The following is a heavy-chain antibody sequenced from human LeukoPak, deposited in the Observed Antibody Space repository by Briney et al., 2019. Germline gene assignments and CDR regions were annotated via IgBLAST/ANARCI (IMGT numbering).Heavy chain of an antibody. V-gene: IGHV4-34*01. CDR2: INHSGST. CDR3: ARGDRVVLPIGATYYYYGMDV. Sequence: SETLSLTCAVYGGSFSGYYWSWIRQPPGKELEWIGEINHSGSTNYNPSLKSRVTISVDTSKNQFSLKLSSVTAADTAVYYCARGDRVVLPIGATYYYYGMDVWGQGTTVTVSS. D-gene: IGHD2-15*01. J-gene: IGHJ6*02. CDR1: GGSFSGYY.